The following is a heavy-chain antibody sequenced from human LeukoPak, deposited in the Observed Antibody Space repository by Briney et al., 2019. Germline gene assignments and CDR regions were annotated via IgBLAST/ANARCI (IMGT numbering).Heavy chain of an antibody. D-gene: IGHD4/OR15-4a*01. J-gene: IGHJ4*02. CDR2: INPGDSDT. CDR3: ATTYGGQGVFDY. CDR1: GSIFTSYW. Sequence: GEPLQISCQGSGSIFTSYWIGWVRQMPGKGLEWMGIINPGDSDTRYSPSFQGQVTISADKSISTAYLQWSSLKASDTAMYYCATTYGGQGVFDYWGQGTLVTVSS. V-gene: IGHV5-51*01.